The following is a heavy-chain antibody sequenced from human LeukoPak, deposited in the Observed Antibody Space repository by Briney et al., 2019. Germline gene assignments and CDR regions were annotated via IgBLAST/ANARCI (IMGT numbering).Heavy chain of an antibody. CDR1: GGSFSGYY. D-gene: IGHD6-19*01. V-gene: IGHV4-34*01. Sequence: SETLSLTCAVHGGSFSGYYWSWIRQPPGKGLEWIGEINHSGSTNYNPSLKSRVTISVDTSKNQFSLKLSSVTAADTAVYYCARRGRFGRSGWYGGRPDAPRFWFDPWGQGTLVTVSS. CDR3: ARRGRFGRSGWYGGRPDAPRFWFDP. CDR2: INHSGST. J-gene: IGHJ5*02.